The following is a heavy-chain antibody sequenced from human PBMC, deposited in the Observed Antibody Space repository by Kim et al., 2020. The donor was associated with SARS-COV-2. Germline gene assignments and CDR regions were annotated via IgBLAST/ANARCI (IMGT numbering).Heavy chain of an antibody. CDR2: IYYSGST. D-gene: IGHD5-12*01. CDR3: ARQLGGYSGYDYFDY. V-gene: IGHV4-39*01. J-gene: IGHJ4*02. Sequence: SETLSLTCTVSGGSISSSSYYWGWIRQPPGKGLEWIGSIYYSGSTYYNPSLKSRVTISVDTSKNQFSLKLSSVTAADTAVYYCARQLGGYSGYDYFDYWGQGTLVTVSS. CDR1: GGSISSSSYY.